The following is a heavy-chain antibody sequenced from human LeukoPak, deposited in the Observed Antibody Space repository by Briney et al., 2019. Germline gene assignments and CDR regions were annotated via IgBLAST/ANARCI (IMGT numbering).Heavy chain of an antibody. Sequence: GGSLRLSCAASGFTFSSYAMHWVRQAPGKGLEWVAVISYDGSNKYYGDSVKGRFTISRDNSKNTLYLQMNSLRAEDTAVYYCARTSGTGWSYWGQGTLVIVSS. CDR2: ISYDGSNK. J-gene: IGHJ4*02. V-gene: IGHV3-30-3*01. CDR1: GFTFSSYA. D-gene: IGHD3-9*01. CDR3: ARTSGTGWSY.